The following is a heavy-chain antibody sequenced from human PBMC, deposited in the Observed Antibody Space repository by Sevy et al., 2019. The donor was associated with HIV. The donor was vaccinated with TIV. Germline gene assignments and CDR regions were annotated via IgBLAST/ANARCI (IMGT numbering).Heavy chain of an antibody. CDR3: ARDTAGYCINNDCRPSYGMDV. V-gene: IGHV3-30*04. Sequence: GGSLRLSCAASGFTFSSYAMHWVRQAPGKGLEWVAVFSYDGSNKYYADSVKGRFTISRDNSKNTLFLQMNSLRVEDTAVYYCARDTAGYCINNDCRPSYGMDVWGQGTTVTVSS. CDR2: FSYDGSNK. D-gene: IGHD2-8*01. CDR1: GFTFSSYA. J-gene: IGHJ6*02.